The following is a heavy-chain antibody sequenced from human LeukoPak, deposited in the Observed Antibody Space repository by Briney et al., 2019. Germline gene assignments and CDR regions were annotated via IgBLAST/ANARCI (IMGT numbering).Heavy chain of an antibody. CDR2: TYYRSKWYN. CDR3: ARGEYYYGSGSYHSFDY. Sequence: SQTLSLTCAISGDSVSSNSAAWNWIRQSPSRGLEWLGRTYYRSKWYNDYAVSVKSRITINPDTSKNQFSLQLNSVTPEDTAVYYCARGEYYYGSGSYHSFDYWGQGTLVTVSS. J-gene: IGHJ4*02. CDR1: GDSVSSNSAA. V-gene: IGHV6-1*01. D-gene: IGHD3-10*01.